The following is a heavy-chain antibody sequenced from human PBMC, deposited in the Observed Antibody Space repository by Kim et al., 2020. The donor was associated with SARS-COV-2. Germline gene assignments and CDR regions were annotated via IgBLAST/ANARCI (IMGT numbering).Heavy chain of an antibody. V-gene: IGHV4-34*01. D-gene: IGHD6-19*01. CDR1: GGSFSGYY. Sequence: SETLSLTCAVYGGSFSGYYWSWIRQPPGKGLEWIGEINHSGSTNYNPSLKSRVTISVDTSKNQFSLKLSSVTAADTAGYYCADSSGWSGFDYWCTGTLGT. CDR2: INHSGST. CDR3: ADSSGWSGFDY. J-gene: IGHJ4*02.